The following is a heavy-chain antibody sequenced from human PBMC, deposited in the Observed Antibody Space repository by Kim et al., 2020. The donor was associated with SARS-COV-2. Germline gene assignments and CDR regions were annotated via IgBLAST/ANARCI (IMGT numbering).Heavy chain of an antibody. CDR3: ARDPPGGGIVGATGPPFDY. D-gene: IGHD1-26*01. V-gene: IGHV1-2*06. Sequence: ASVKVSCKASGYTFTGYYMHWVRQAPGQGLEWMGRINPNSGGTNYAQKFQGRVTMTRDTSISTAYMELSRLRSDDTAVYYCARDPPGGGIVGATGPPFDYWGQGTLVTVSS. J-gene: IGHJ4*02. CDR1: GYTFTGYY. CDR2: INPNSGGT.